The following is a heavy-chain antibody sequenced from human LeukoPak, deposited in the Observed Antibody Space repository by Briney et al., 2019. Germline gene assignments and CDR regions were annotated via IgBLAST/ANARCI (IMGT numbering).Heavy chain of an antibody. D-gene: IGHD1-20*01. J-gene: IGHJ4*02. V-gene: IGHV3-23*01. CDR1: GFSLSSYA. CDR2: ISGGGEST. CDR3: AKINRNDPVGC. Sequence: PGGSLRLSCTASGFSLSSYALSWVRQAPGKGLEWVSGISGGGESTFYADSVKGRFTISRDTSKNSLYLQMNSLIAEDTAVYYCAKINRNDPVGCWGQGTLVTVSS.